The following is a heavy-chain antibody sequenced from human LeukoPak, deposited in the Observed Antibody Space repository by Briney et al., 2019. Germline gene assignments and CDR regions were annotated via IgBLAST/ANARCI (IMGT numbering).Heavy chain of an antibody. Sequence: GGSLRLSCEASGFIPRDYAMVWVRQAPGKWLEWVSVISNSGETTYYADSVKGRFTISRDNSKNTVYLQMDGLRAEDTAVYYCAKGQRTDSWYSPGDYWGQGTLVTVSS. J-gene: IGHJ4*02. CDR3: AKGQRTDSWYSPGDY. D-gene: IGHD2-21*01. V-gene: IGHV3-23*01. CDR2: ISNSGETT. CDR1: GFIPRDYA.